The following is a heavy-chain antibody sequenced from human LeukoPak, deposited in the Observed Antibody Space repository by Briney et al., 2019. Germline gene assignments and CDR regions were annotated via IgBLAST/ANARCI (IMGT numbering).Heavy chain of an antibody. CDR3: ARHLTHPPYNWNPYWFDP. Sequence: PSETLSLTCTVSGGSISSSSYYWGWIRQPPGKGLEWIGSIYHSGSTYYNPSLKSRVTISVDTSKNQFSLKLSSVTAADTAVYYCARHLTHPPYNWNPYWFDPWGQGTLVTVSS. J-gene: IGHJ5*02. CDR2: IYHSGST. D-gene: IGHD1-20*01. V-gene: IGHV4-39*01. CDR1: GGSISSSSYY.